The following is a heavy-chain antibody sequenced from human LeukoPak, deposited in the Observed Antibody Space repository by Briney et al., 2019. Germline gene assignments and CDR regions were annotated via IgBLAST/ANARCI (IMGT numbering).Heavy chain of an antibody. J-gene: IGHJ6*03. V-gene: IGHV4-4*07. D-gene: IGHD3-3*01. CDR2: IYTSVST. CDR1: GGSISSYY. CDR3: ARVDVFGVVSSDYYYYYMDV. Sequence: SETESLICTVSGGSISSYYWSWIRQPAGKGLEWIGRIYTSVSTNYNPSLKSRVTMSVDTSKNQFSLKLSSVTAADTAVYYCARVDVFGVVSSDYYYYYMDVWGKGTTVTVSS.